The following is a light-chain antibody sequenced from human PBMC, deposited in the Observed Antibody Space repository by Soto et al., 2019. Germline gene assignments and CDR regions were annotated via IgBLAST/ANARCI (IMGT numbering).Light chain of an antibody. Sequence: QSALTQPASVSGSPGQSITISCTGTSSDVGDYNYVSWYQQHPGKAPKLMISDVSHRPSGVSNRFSGSKSGNTASLTISGLQAEDEADYYCSSYTSSSTLVVFGGGTQLTVL. CDR3: SSYTSSSTLVV. CDR2: DVS. J-gene: IGLJ2*01. V-gene: IGLV2-14*03. CDR1: SSDVGDYNY.